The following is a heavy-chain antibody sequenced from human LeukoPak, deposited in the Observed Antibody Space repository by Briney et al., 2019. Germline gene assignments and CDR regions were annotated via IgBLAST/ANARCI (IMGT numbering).Heavy chain of an antibody. J-gene: IGHJ4*02. Sequence: GASVKVSCKASGGSSSSHAINWVRQAPGQGLEWMGGIIPIFGTANYAQKFQDRVTITAVESMTTVYMELGSLRSEDTAVYYCARGWLAETTVVTPYSYWGQGTLVTVSS. CDR2: IIPIFGTA. D-gene: IGHD4-23*01. V-gene: IGHV1-69*01. CDR3: ARGWLAETTVVTPYSY. CDR1: GGSSSSHA.